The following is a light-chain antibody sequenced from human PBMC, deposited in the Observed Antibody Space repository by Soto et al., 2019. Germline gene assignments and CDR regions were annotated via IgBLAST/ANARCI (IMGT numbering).Light chain of an antibody. Sequence: EVVLTQSPGTLSLSPGERATLSCRASQNVRNNYLSWYQHKTGQAPRLLIYVASSRATGVPDRFSGSGSGTEFTLTISSLQSEDFAVYYCHPYNNWITFDQGTRLEIK. V-gene: IGKV3-20*01. J-gene: IGKJ5*01. CDR2: VAS. CDR1: QNVRNNY. CDR3: HPYNNWIT.